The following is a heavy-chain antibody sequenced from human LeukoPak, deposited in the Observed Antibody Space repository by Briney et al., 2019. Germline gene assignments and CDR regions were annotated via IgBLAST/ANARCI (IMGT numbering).Heavy chain of an antibody. V-gene: IGHV1-2*02. D-gene: IGHD3-22*01. CDR3: ARDSWDYDSSGYYRYYYYGMDV. Sequence: ASVTVSCKASGYTFTVYYMHWVRQAPGQGLEWMGWINPNSGGTNYAQKFQGRVTMTRDTSISTVYMELSRLRSDDTAVYYCARDSWDYDSSGYYRYYYYGMDVWGQGTTVTVSS. CDR1: GYTFTVYY. CDR2: INPNSGGT. J-gene: IGHJ6*02.